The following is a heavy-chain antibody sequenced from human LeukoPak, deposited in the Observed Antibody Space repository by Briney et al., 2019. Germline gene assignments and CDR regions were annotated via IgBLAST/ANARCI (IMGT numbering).Heavy chain of an antibody. CDR1: GFTFSSYG. Sequence: PGGSLRLSCAASGFTFSSYGMHWVHQAPGKGLEWVAVISYDGSNKYYADSVKGRFTISRDNSKNTLYLQMNSLRAEDTAVYYCAKASSLVLGYFDYWGQGTLVTVSS. J-gene: IGHJ4*02. CDR2: ISYDGSNK. D-gene: IGHD6-13*01. CDR3: AKASSLVLGYFDY. V-gene: IGHV3-30*18.